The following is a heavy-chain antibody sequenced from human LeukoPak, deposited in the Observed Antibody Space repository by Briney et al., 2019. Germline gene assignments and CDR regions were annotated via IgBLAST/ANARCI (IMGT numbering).Heavy chain of an antibody. Sequence: GGSLRLSCAASGFTFSSYEMNWVRQAPGKGLEWVSYIGSSGSAICYADSVKGRFTISRDTSKNTLYLQMNSLRAEDTAVYYCARDGTAVAGVNWFDPWGQGTLVTVSS. D-gene: IGHD6-19*01. CDR1: GFTFSSYE. CDR3: ARDGTAVAGVNWFDP. CDR2: IGSSGSAI. J-gene: IGHJ5*02. V-gene: IGHV3-48*03.